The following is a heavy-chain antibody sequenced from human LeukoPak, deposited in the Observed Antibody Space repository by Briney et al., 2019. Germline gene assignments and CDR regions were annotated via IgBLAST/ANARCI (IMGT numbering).Heavy chain of an antibody. J-gene: IGHJ6*03. Sequence: PGGSLRLSCAASGFTFSSYWMSWVRQAPGKGLEWVANIKQDGSEKYYVDSVKGRFTISRDNAKNSLYLQMNSLRAEDTAVYYCARAAMAHYYYYMDVWGKGTTVTVSS. CDR1: GFTFSSYW. V-gene: IGHV3-7*01. CDR3: ARAAMAHYYYYMDV. CDR2: IKQDGSEK. D-gene: IGHD5-18*01.